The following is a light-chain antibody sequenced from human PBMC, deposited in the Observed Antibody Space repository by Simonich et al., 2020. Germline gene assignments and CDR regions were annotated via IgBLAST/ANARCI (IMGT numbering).Light chain of an antibody. J-gene: IGLJ3*02. CDR3: QSYDSSIWV. V-gene: IGLV6-57*03. CDR1: SGSIASNY. Sequence: NFMLTQPHSVSESPGKTVTISCTRSSGSIASNYVQWYQQRPGSATTTVFYEDNQRPSGVPDLFSGSIDSSSNSASLTISGLKTEDEADYYCQSYDSSIWVFGGGTKLTVL. CDR2: EDN.